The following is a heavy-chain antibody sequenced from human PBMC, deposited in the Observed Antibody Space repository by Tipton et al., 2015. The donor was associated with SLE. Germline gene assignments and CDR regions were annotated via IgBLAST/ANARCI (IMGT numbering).Heavy chain of an antibody. J-gene: IGHJ4*02. D-gene: IGHD6-25*01. Sequence: SPSFQGHVTISADKSISTAYLQWSSLKASDTAMYYCARQAKYSSGPDYWGQGTLVTVSS. CDR3: ARQAKYSSGPDY. V-gene: IGHV5-10-1*01.